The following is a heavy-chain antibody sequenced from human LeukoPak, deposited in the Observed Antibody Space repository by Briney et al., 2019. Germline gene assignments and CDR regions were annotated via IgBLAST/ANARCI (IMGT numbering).Heavy chain of an antibody. CDR3: ARGNGDPPFFDY. Sequence: PSQTLSLTCAVSGGSISGGGFSWSWIRQPPGKGLEWIGYIYHRGSIYYNPSLKSRVTISVDRSKNQFSLKLSSVTAADTAIYYCARGNGDPPFFDYWGQGTLDTVSS. D-gene: IGHD4-17*01. CDR2: IYHRGSI. J-gene: IGHJ4*02. V-gene: IGHV4-30-2*01. CDR1: GGSISGGGFS.